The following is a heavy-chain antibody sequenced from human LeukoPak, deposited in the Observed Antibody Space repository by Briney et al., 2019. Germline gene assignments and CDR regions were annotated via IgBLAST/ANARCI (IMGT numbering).Heavy chain of an antibody. CDR1: GFTFSSYL. J-gene: IGHJ4*02. Sequence: PGGSLRLSCAAPGFTFSSYLMNWVRQAPGKGLEWVANIKQDGSEKYYVASVKGRFTISRDNAKSSLYLQMNSLRVEDTAVYYCATSRTLDHWGQGTLVTVSS. V-gene: IGHV3-7*05. CDR2: IKQDGSEK. CDR3: ATSRTLDH.